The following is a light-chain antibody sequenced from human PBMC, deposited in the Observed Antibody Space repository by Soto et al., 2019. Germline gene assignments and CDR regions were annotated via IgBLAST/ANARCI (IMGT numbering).Light chain of an antibody. CDR1: QSISSY. V-gene: IGKV1-39*01. CDR3: QQSYSTPRT. Sequence: DIQMTQSPSSLSASVGDRVTITCRASQSISSYLNWYQQKPGKAPKLLIYAASSLQSGVPSRFIGIGSGTDFTLPISSLQPEDFATYYCQQSYSTPRTLGQGTKVEIK. J-gene: IGKJ1*01. CDR2: AAS.